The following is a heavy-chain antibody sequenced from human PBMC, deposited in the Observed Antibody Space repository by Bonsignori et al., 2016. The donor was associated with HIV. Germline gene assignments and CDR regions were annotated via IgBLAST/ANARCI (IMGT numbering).Heavy chain of an antibody. CDR3: ARGGENNFMRWGLAY. CDR2: IGTSDGGGTSV. D-gene: IGHD3/OR15-3a*01. J-gene: IGHJ4*02. V-gene: IGHV3-48*03. Sequence: VRQAPGKGLEWISNIGTSDGGGTSVDYADSVKGRFTISRDNAKGALYLQMSSLRVEDTGIYYCARGGENNFMRWGLAYWGQGTLVTVSS.